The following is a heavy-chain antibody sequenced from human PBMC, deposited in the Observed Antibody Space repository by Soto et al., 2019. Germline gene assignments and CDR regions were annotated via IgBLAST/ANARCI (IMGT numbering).Heavy chain of an antibody. J-gene: IGHJ3*02. D-gene: IGHD3-22*01. V-gene: IGHV3-21*01. CDR2: ISSSSSYI. Sequence: FLRLSCAASGFTFSSYSMNWVRQAPGKGLEWVSSISSSSSYIYYADSVKGRFTISRDNAKNSLYLQMNSLRAEDTAMYYCARDGPNYYDSPHDAFDIWGQGTMVTVSS. CDR3: ARDGPNYYDSPHDAFDI. CDR1: GFTFSSYS.